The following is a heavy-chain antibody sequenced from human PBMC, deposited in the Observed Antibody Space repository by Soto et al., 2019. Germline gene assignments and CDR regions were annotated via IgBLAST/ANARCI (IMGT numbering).Heavy chain of an antibody. CDR1: GFTFSSYG. CDR2: IWYDGSNK. J-gene: IGHJ6*02. V-gene: IGHV3-33*01. Sequence: QVQLVESGGGVVQPGRSLRLSCAASGFTFSSYGMHWVRQAPGKGLEWVAVIWYDGSNKYYADSVKGRFTISRDNSKNTLYLQMNSLRAEDTAVYYCARELAARPYGMDVWGQGATVTVSS. CDR3: ARELAARPYGMDV. D-gene: IGHD6-6*01.